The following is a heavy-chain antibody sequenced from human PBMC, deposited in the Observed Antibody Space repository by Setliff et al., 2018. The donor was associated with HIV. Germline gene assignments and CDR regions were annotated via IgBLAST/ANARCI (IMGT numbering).Heavy chain of an antibody. V-gene: IGHV4-4*08. CDR2: IYTSGIT. Sequence: KSSETLSLTCTVSGGSISSYYWSWIRLPPGKGLEWIGYIYTSGITNYNPSLKSRVTMSVDTSKNQFSLKLSSVTAADTAVYYCAGDYSGWYYFDCWGQGTLVTVSS. D-gene: IGHD6-19*01. CDR3: AGDYSGWYYFDC. CDR1: GGSISSYY. J-gene: IGHJ4*02.